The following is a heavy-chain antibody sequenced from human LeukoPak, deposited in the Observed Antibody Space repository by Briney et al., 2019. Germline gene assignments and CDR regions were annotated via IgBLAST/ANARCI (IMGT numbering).Heavy chain of an antibody. Sequence: GRSMSLSCAASGFTLSSYAMHWVRQAPAKGMEWVAVISYDGSNKYYADSVKGRFNISRDNSKNTLYLQMNSLRAEDTAVYYCARALFLWFFGIDVEGRGTTVTVS. V-gene: IGHV3-30*04. CDR1: GFTLSSYA. CDR2: ISYDGSNK. D-gene: IGHD3-10*01. CDR3: ARALFLWFFGIDV. J-gene: IGHJ6*02.